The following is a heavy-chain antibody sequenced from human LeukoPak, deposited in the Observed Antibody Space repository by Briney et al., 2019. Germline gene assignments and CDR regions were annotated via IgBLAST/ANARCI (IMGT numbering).Heavy chain of an antibody. J-gene: IGHJ4*02. V-gene: IGHV4-34*01. CDR2: INHSGST. D-gene: IGHD2-2*01. CDR1: GGSISGYY. CDR3: ARGRLKSLGYCSSTSCPSFDY. Sequence: SETLSLTCTVSGGSISGYYWSWIRQPPGKGLEWIGEINHSGSTNYNPSLKSRVTISVDTSKNQFSLKLSSVTAADTAVYYCARGRLKSLGYCSSTSCPSFDYWGQGTLVTVSS.